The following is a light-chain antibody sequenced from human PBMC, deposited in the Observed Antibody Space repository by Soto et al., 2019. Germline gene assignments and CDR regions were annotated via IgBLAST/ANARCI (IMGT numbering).Light chain of an antibody. V-gene: IGKV1-5*03. CDR2: KAS. CDR1: QGINIW. Sequence: DIAMTHSPSTLSASVGDRVSITCRASQGINIWLAWYQQKPGTAPKLLIHKASTLESGVPSRFSGSGSGTEFTLTIDNLQPDDFATYYCQQYNVYWAFGQGTKVDIK. CDR3: QQYNVYWA. J-gene: IGKJ1*01.